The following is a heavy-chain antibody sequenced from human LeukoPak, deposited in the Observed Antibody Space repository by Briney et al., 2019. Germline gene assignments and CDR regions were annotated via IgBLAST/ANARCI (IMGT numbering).Heavy chain of an antibody. CDR2: ISGSGSRT. J-gene: IGHJ4*02. CDR3: AGHNSNWQFDY. CDR1: GFTFSSYA. D-gene: IGHD6-13*01. Sequence: GGSLRLSCEASGFTFSSYALSWVRQAPGKGLEWVSSISGSGSRTYYTDSVKGRFTISRDNSKNTLYLQMNSLRAEDTAVYYCAGHNSNWQFDYWGQGTLVTVSS. V-gene: IGHV3-23*01.